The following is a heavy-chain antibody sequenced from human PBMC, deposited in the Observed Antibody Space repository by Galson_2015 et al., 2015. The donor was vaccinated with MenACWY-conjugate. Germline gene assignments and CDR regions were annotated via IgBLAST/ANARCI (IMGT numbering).Heavy chain of an antibody. V-gene: IGHV3-23*01. CDR3: AKGLGRQLVRPWDY. CDR1: GFTFRSYA. J-gene: IGHJ4*02. D-gene: IGHD6-13*01. Sequence: SLRLSCAASGFTFRSYAMSWVRQAPGKGLEWVSAISGSGGSTYYADSVKGRFTISRDNSKNTLYLQMNSLRAEDTAVYYCAKGLGRQLVRPWDYWGQGTLVTVSS. CDR2: ISGSGGST.